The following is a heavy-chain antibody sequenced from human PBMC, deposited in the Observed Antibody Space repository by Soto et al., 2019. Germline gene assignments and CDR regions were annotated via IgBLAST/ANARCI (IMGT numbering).Heavy chain of an antibody. CDR3: ARSPYYDTSGP. D-gene: IGHD3-22*01. J-gene: IGHJ5*02. Sequence: GGSLRLSCAASGFTFSDYYMSWIRQAPGKGLEWVSYISSSSSYTKYADSVKGRFTISRDNAKNSLYLQMNSLRAKDTAVYYCARSPYYDTSGPWGQGTLVTVSS. CDR2: ISSSSSYT. CDR1: GFTFSDYY. V-gene: IGHV3-11*03.